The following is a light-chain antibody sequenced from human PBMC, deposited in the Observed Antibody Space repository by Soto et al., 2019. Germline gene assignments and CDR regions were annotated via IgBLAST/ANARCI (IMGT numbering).Light chain of an antibody. Sequence: QSALTQPRSVSGSPGQSVTISCTGTSSDVGGYNYVSWYQQHPGKAPKLMIYDVSKRPSGVPGPFSGSKSCNTASLTISGPQAEDEADYYCWSYGGHCPFVFGGGTKLTVL. CDR3: WSYGGHCPFV. V-gene: IGLV2-11*01. J-gene: IGLJ2*01. CDR2: DVS. CDR1: SSDVGGYNY.